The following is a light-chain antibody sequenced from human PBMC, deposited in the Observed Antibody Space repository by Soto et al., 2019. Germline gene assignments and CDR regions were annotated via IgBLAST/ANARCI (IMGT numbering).Light chain of an antibody. CDR1: QSISRW. CDR2: DAS. Sequence: DIQMTQSPSTLSASVGDRVTITCRASQSISRWLAWHQQKPGKAPKLLIYDASSLESGVPSRFSGSGSGTEFTLTISSLQPDDFATYYCQQYHTYSRTFGQGTKVDIK. V-gene: IGKV1-5*01. CDR3: QQYHTYSRT. J-gene: IGKJ1*01.